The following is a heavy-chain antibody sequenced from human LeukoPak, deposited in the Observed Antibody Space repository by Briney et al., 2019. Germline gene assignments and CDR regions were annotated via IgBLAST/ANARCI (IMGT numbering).Heavy chain of an antibody. J-gene: IGHJ4*02. CDR2: INWNGGST. CDR3: AGDHWGRGSSSFDY. V-gene: IGHV3-20*04. D-gene: IGHD6-6*01. CDR1: GFTFDDYG. Sequence: PGGSLRLSCAASGFTFDDYGMSWVRQAPGKGLEWVSGINWNGGSTGYADSVKGRFTISRDNAKNSLYLQMNSLRAEDTALYYCAGDHWGRGSSSFDYWGQGTLVTVSS.